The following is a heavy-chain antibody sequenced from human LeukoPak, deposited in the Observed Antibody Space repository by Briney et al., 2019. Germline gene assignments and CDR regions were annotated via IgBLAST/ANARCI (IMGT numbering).Heavy chain of an antibody. CDR3: ERGNGVPAAMRDIYYYYGMDV. Sequence: SETLSLPCAVYGGSFSGYYWSWIRQPPGKGLEWIGEINHSGSTNYHPSLKSRVTISVDTSKNQFSLKLSSVTAADTAVYYCERGNGVPAAMRDIYYYYGMDVWGKGTTVTVSS. CDR1: GGSFSGYY. CDR2: INHSGST. D-gene: IGHD2-2*01. J-gene: IGHJ6*04. V-gene: IGHV4-34*01.